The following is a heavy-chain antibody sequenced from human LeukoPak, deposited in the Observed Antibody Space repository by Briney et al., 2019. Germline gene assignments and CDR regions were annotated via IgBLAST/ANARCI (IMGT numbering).Heavy chain of an antibody. V-gene: IGHV3-48*03. CDR3: ARDTLNGPFVISLDY. Sequence: GRPLRLSCAASGFSFTMYGIHWVRQAPGKGLEWVSHISSGGNTEYYVDSVRGRFTMSRDNAKNLLFLQMNSLRAEDTAVYYCARDTLNGPFVISLDYWGQGALVTVSS. D-gene: IGHD3-9*01. CDR1: GFSFTMYG. CDR2: ISSGGNTE. J-gene: IGHJ4*02.